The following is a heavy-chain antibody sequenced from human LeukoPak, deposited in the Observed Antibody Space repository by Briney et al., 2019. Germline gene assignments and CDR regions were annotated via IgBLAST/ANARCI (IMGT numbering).Heavy chain of an antibody. V-gene: IGHV4-34*01. J-gene: IGHJ5*02. D-gene: IGHD5-24*01. CDR1: GGSFSGYY. CDR3: ARDGYSNWFDP. CDR2: IYYSGST. Sequence: PSETLSLTCAVYGGSFSGYYWSWIRQPPGKGLEWIGSIYYSGSTYYNPSLKSRVTISVDTSKNQFSLKLSSVTAADTAVYYCARDGYSNWFDPWGQGTLVTVSS.